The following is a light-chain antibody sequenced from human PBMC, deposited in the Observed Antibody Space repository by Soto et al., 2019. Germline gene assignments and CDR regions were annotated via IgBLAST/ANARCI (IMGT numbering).Light chain of an antibody. Sequence: DIQMTQSPYSLSASLGDSVTITCRARQNIRTYLNWYQQKPGRAPKLLIHSASALPSGVPSTFSGSGSGPQFTLTMSGLQPEDFASYYCQQGHSNPYTFGQGT. J-gene: IGKJ2*01. V-gene: IGKV1-39*01. CDR3: QQGHSNPYT. CDR1: QNIRTY. CDR2: SAS.